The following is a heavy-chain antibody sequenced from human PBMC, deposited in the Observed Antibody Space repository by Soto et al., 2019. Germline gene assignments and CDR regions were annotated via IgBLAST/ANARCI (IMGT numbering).Heavy chain of an antibody. D-gene: IGHD7-27*01. CDR3: ASSLLTPFDY. V-gene: IGHV3-74*01. CDR2: INSDGGST. Sequence: GGSLRLSCAASGVNFSTYWMHWVRQVPGKGLVWVSRINSDGGSTTYADSVKGRFTISRDNAKSTLYLQLNSLRVEDTAVYYCASSLLTPFDYWGQGTLVTVPQ. J-gene: IGHJ4*02. CDR1: GVNFSTYW.